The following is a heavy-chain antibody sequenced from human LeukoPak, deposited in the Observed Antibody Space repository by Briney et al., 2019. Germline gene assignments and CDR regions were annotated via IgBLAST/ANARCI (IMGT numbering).Heavy chain of an antibody. CDR3: ARDWTKGLDDAFDI. Sequence: GGSLRLSCAASGFTFSGYEMNWVRQAAGKGLEWDSYISTGGSSIYYADSVKGRFTISRDNAKHSLYLQMNSLRAEDTAVYYCARDWTKGLDDAFDIWGQGTMVTVSS. CDR2: ISTGGSSI. J-gene: IGHJ3*02. D-gene: IGHD3/OR15-3a*01. V-gene: IGHV3-48*03. CDR1: GFTFSGYE.